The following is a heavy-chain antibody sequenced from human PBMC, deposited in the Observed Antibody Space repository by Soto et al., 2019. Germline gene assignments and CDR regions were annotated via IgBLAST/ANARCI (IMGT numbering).Heavy chain of an antibody. D-gene: IGHD6-19*01. CDR2: ISGSGGST. CDR1: GFTFSSYA. Sequence: EVQLLESGGGLVQPGGSLRLSCAASGFTFSSYAMTWVRQAPGKGLEWVSVISGSGGSTYYADSVKGRFTISRDNSKNPLYLQMNSLRTEDTAVYYCARRSSGWYFDYWGQGTLVTVSS. CDR3: ARRSSGWYFDY. V-gene: IGHV3-23*01. J-gene: IGHJ4*02.